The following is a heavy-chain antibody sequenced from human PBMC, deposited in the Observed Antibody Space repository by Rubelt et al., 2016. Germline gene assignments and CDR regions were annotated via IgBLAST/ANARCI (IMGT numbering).Heavy chain of an antibody. Sequence: QLQLQESGPGLVKPSETLSLTCTVSGGSISSYYWSWIRQPPGKGLEWIGYIYYSGSTNYNPSLKSRVTISVDTSKNQFSLKLSSVTAADTAVYYCARDLTYYYDSSGYYDWAFDIWGQGTMVTVSS. CDR2: IYYSGST. D-gene: IGHD3-22*01. V-gene: IGHV4-59*01. CDR3: ARDLTYYYDSSGYYDWAFDI. CDR1: GGSISSYY. J-gene: IGHJ3*02.